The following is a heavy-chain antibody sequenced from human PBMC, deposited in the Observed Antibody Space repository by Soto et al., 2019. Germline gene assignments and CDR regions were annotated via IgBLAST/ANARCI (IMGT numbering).Heavy chain of an antibody. CDR2: IHYIGSA. J-gene: IGHJ4*02. V-gene: IGHV4-31*03. Sequence: SETLSLTCTVSGGSVSSGGYYWSWIRQHPGKGLEWIGYIHYIGSAYYNPSLRSRLTISVDTSKNQFSLKLSSVTAADTALYFCARSYNDLSVAPYYWGQGTLVTVSS. CDR3: ARSYNDLSVAPYY. CDR1: GGSVSSGGYY. D-gene: IGHD3-3*01.